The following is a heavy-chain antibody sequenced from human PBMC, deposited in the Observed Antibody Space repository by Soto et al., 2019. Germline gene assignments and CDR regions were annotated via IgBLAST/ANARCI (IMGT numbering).Heavy chain of an antibody. D-gene: IGHD3-16*01. V-gene: IGHV4-61*01. CDR3: AISTEWGAQRWGGAFDI. Sequence: SETVSLTCTVSGGSVSGGSYYWSWIRQPPGKGLEWIGYIYYSGSTNYNPSLKSGVTISVDTSKHRLSRKLGSVTAADMAVNYCAISTEWGAQRWGGAFDIWGQGTMVTVSS. J-gene: IGHJ3*02. CDR2: IYYSGST. CDR1: GGSVSGGSYY.